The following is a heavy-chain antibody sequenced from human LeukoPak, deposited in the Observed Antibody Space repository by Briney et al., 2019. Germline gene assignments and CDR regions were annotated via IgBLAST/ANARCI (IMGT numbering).Heavy chain of an antibody. Sequence: GESLKISCKGSGYSFTSYWIGWVRQMPGKGLEWMGIIYPGDSDTRYSPSFQGQVTISADKSISTAYLQWSSLKASDTAMYYCARRLGYCSSTSCYRRGDWFDPWGQGTLVTVSS. CDR2: IYPGDSDT. J-gene: IGHJ5*02. CDR3: ARRLGYCSSTSCYRRGDWFDP. V-gene: IGHV5-51*01. CDR1: GYSFTSYW. D-gene: IGHD2-2*01.